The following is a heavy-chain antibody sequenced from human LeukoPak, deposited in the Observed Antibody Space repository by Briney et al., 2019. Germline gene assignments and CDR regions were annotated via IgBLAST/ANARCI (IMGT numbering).Heavy chain of an antibody. V-gene: IGHV3-23*01. CDR1: GFTLSSYG. CDR2: ISGSGGST. D-gene: IGHD1-26*01. CDR3: AKDPYSGSYFDY. Sequence: GGSLRLSCAASGFTLSSYGMSWVRQAPGKGLEWVSAISGSGGSTYYADSVKGRLTISRDNSKNTLYLQMNSLRAEDTAVYYCAKDPYSGSYFDYWGQGTLVTVSS. J-gene: IGHJ4*02.